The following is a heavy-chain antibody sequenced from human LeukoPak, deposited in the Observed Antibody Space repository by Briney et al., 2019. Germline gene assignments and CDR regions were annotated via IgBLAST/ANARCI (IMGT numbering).Heavy chain of an antibody. J-gene: IGHJ6*02. CDR1: GGSISSYY. CDR2: IYYSGST. Sequence: SETLSLTCTVSGGSISSYYWSWIRQPPGKGLERIGYIYYSGSTNYNPSLKSRVTMSVDTSRNQFSLKLSSVTAADTAVYYCARGPTVPYYYHGMDVWGQGTTVTVSS. D-gene: IGHD4-17*01. V-gene: IGHV4-59*01. CDR3: ARGPTVPYYYHGMDV.